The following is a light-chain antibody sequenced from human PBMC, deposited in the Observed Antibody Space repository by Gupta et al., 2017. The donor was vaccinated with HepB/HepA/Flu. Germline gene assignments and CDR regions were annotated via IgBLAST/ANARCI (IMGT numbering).Light chain of an antibody. CDR2: VNSDGSH. CDR3: QTWGTGIQV. J-gene: IGLJ3*02. Sequence: QLVLTQSPSASASLGASVELTCTLSSGHSSYAIAWHQQQSEKGPRYLMKVNSDGSHSKGDGIPDRFSGSSSGAERYLTISSLQSEDEADYYCQTWGTGIQVFGGGTKLTVL. CDR1: SGHSSYA. V-gene: IGLV4-69*01.